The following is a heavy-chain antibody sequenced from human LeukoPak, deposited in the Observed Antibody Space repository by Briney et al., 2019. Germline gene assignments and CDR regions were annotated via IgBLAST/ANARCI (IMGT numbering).Heavy chain of an antibody. V-gene: IGHV4-4*07. CDR3: ARGAQIAYCGGDCYAFDI. CDR1: GGSISSYY. Sequence: PSETLSLTCTVSGGSISSYYWSWIRQPAGKGLEWIGRIYTSGSTNYNPSLKSRVTMSVDTSKNQLSLKLSSVTAADTAVYYCARGAQIAYCGGDCYAFDIWGQGTMVTVSS. D-gene: IGHD2-21*02. J-gene: IGHJ3*02. CDR2: IYTSGST.